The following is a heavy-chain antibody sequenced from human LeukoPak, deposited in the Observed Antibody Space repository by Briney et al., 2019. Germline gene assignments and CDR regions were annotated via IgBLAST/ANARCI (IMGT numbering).Heavy chain of an antibody. CDR1: GGTFSSYA. J-gene: IGHJ6*02. Sequence: SVKVSCKASGGTFSSYAISWVRQAPGQGLEWMGGIIPIFGTADYAQKFQGRVTITADESTSTAYMELSSLRSEDTAVYYCARDRGYRHYYYGMDVWGQGTTVTVSS. CDR3: ARDRGYRHYYYGMDV. D-gene: IGHD5-18*01. V-gene: IGHV1-69*13. CDR2: IIPIFGTA.